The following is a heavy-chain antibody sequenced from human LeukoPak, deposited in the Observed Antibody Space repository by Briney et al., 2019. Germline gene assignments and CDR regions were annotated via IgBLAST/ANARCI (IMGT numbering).Heavy chain of an antibody. Sequence: GGSLRLSCAASGFTFSHYSIDWVRQAPGNGLERDASITSSNSHIYYADPARGRFTISRDNAKNALYLQMNSLRAEDTAIYYCARVMMGATVTTFHYYCMDVWGVGTTVTVSS. D-gene: IGHD4-11*01. CDR1: GFTFSHYS. CDR3: ARVMMGATVTTFHYYCMDV. J-gene: IGHJ6*03. V-gene: IGHV3-21*01. CDR2: ITSSNSHI.